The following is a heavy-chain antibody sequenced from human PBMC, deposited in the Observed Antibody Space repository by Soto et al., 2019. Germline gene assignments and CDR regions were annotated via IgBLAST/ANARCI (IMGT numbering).Heavy chain of an antibody. CDR3: ARDDYSGYAINY. J-gene: IGHJ4*02. CDR2: IIPSFGTA. CDR1: GGTFSSYA. D-gene: IGHD5-12*01. V-gene: IGHV1-69*01. Sequence: QVQLVQSGAEVKKPGSSVKVSCKASGGTFSSYAISWVRQAPGQGLEWMGGIIPSFGTANYAQTFQGRVTITSDESTSTAYMELSSLRSEDTAVYYCARDDYSGYAINYWGQGTLVTVSS.